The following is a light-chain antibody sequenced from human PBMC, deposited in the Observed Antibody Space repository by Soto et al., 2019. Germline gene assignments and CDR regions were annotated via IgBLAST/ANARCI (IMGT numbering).Light chain of an antibody. CDR2: DVS. CDR1: NSDVGAYNY. V-gene: IGLV2-11*01. CDR3: CSHAGTYLSL. J-gene: IGLJ2*01. Sequence: QSALTQPRSVSGSPGQSVSISCTGTNSDVGAYNYVSWYQHHPGKAPKLVIYDVSERPSGVPYRFSGSKSGNTASLTITGLQAEDEASYYCCSHAGTYLSLFGGGTKVTVL.